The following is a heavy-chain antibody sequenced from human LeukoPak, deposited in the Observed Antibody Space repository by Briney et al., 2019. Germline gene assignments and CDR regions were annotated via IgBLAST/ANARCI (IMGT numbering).Heavy chain of an antibody. V-gene: IGHV4-39*07. CDR2: IYYSGST. J-gene: IGHJ3*02. Sequence: SETLSLTCTVSGGSISSSNYYWGWIRQPPGKGLEWIGSIYYSGSTYYNPSLKSRVTISVDTSKDQFSLKLSSVTAADTAVYYCARDLRRITMVRGVQDAFDIWGQGTMVTVSS. CDR1: GGSISSSNYY. CDR3: ARDLRRITMVRGVQDAFDI. D-gene: IGHD3-10*01.